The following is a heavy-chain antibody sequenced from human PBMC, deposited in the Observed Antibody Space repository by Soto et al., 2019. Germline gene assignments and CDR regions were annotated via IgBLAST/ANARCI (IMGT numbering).Heavy chain of an antibody. V-gene: IGHV3-66*01. CDR3: ATTTVTTTRIYY. Sequence: EVQLVESGGGLVQPGGSLRLSCAASGLTVSSNYMSWVRQAPGKGLEWVSGIYSGGNTYYADSVKGRFTISRDNSKNTLYLQMNSLRAEDTAVYYCATTTVTTTRIYYWGQGTLVTVSS. J-gene: IGHJ4*02. D-gene: IGHD4-17*01. CDR1: GLTVSSNY. CDR2: IYSGGNT.